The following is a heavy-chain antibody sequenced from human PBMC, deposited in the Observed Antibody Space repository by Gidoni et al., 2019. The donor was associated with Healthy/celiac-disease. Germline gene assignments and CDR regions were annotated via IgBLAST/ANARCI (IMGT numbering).Heavy chain of an antibody. CDR3: ARNAWVAGNPLFDY. V-gene: IGHV3-48*03. D-gene: IGHD6-19*01. J-gene: IGHJ4*02. Sequence: EVQLVESGGGLVQPGGSLRLSCAASGFTFSSYEMNWVRQAPGKGLEWVSYISSSGSTIYYADSVKGRFTISRDNAKNSLYLQMNSLRAEDTAVYYCARNAWVAGNPLFDYWGQGTLVTVSS. CDR1: GFTFSSYE. CDR2: ISSSGSTI.